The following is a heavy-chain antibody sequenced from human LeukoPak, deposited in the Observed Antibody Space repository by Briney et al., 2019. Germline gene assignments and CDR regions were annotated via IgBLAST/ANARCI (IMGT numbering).Heavy chain of an antibody. V-gene: IGHV3-21*01. D-gene: IGHD6-13*01. J-gene: IGHJ4*02. CDR2: ISGSSTYI. CDR1: GFAFSSYS. CDR3: ARASLSEIIAAEAFFDS. Sequence: GGSLRLSCAASGFAFSSYSMNWVRQAPGKGLKWVSSISGSSTYIYSANSLKGRFSISRDNAKNSLYLQMNSLRAEDTAVYFCARASLSEIIAAEAFFDSWGQGTLVTVSS.